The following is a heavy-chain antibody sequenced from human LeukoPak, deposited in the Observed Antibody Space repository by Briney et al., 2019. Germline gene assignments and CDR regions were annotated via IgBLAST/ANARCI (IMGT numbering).Heavy chain of an antibody. CDR1: GFTFSSYA. CDR2: ISGSGGST. D-gene: IGHD6-13*01. J-gene: IGHJ6*02. V-gene: IGHV3-23*01. Sequence: GGSLRLSCAASGFTFSSYAMSWARQAPGKGLEWVSAISGSGGSTYYADSVKGRFTISRDNSKNTLYLQANSLRAEDTAVYYCAKGQGDQQLVLYYFYHGMDVWGQGTTVIVSS. CDR3: AKGQGDQQLVLYYFYHGMDV.